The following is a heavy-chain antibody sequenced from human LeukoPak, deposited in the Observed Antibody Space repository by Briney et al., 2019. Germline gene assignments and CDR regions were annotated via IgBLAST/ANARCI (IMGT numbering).Heavy chain of an antibody. J-gene: IGHJ4*02. V-gene: IGHV3-11*01. CDR3: AKRRDYFDH. CDR1: GFTFSDYY. Sequence: GGSLRLSCAVSGFTFSDYYMSWIRQAPGKGLEWLSYISGSGSSTYYADSVRGRFTISRDNSQNSLYLQMNSLRTEDTAVYYCAKRRDYFDHSGQGAQVTVSS. CDR2: ISGSGSST.